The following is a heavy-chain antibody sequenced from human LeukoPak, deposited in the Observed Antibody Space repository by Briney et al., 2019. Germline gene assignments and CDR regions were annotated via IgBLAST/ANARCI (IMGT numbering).Heavy chain of an antibody. J-gene: IGHJ5*02. CDR2: IYSSGSA. Sequence: SETLSLTCTVSGGSINNYYWSWIRQPAGEGLEWIGRIYSSGSASYNPSLKSRVTLSGDTSKNQLSLKLRYVTAADTAVYYCTREPSPWGQGTLVTVSS. CDR1: GGSINNYY. V-gene: IGHV4-4*07. CDR3: TREPSP.